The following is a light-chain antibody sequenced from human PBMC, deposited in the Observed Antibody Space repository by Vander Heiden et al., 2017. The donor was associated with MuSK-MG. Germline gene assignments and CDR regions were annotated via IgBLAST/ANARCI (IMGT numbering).Light chain of an antibody. J-gene: IGKJ2*01. CDR2: GAS. Sequence: IQMPQSPSSLSASVGDRVTITCQASQDIYNSLNWYQQKPGKAPRLLIYGASNLETGVPSRFSGSGSGTDFTFTISSLQPEDVAAYYCQQYDNLPHTFGQGTKVEIK. V-gene: IGKV1-33*01. CDR3: QQYDNLPHT. CDR1: QDIYNS.